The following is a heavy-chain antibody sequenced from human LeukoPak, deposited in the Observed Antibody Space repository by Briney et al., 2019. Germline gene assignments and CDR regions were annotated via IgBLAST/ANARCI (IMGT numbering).Heavy chain of an antibody. CDR2: IDGTGSTT. V-gene: IGHV3-64*01. J-gene: IGHJ4*02. CDR1: GFTFSSYA. Sequence: GGSLRLSCAASGFTFSSYAMNWVRQAPGKGLDYVSAIDGTGSTTYYANSVRGRFTISRDNSKNTLYLQMDSLRVEDMAVYYCARVLPGASTYDYWGRGTLVTVSS. CDR3: ARVLPGASTYDY.